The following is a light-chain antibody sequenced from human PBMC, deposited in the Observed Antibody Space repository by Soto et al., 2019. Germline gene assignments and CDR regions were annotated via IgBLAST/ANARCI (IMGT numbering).Light chain of an antibody. J-gene: IGKJ4*01. CDR3: QQLDSHPPT. CDR1: QGISTY. V-gene: IGKV1-9*01. Sequence: DIQLTQSPSFLSAAIGDRVTITCRASQGISTYLAWLQQKPGKAPNLLISGATTLQSGVPSRFSGSGSGTEFTLPISSLQPEDFATYYCQQLDSHPPTFGGGTKVEIK. CDR2: GAT.